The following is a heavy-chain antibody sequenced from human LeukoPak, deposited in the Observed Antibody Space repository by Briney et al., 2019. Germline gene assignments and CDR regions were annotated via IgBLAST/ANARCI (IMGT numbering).Heavy chain of an antibody. CDR2: INPNSGVT. D-gene: IGHD3-10*01. CDR1: GYTFTGYY. Sequence: ASVKVSCKASGYTFTGYYMHWVRQAPGQGLEWMGWINPNSGVTHYAQKFQGRVTMTSDTSISTAYMELSRLRSDDTAVYYCADLYGSGSYYLPWGQGTLVTVSS. CDR3: ADLYGSGSYYLP. V-gene: IGHV1-2*02. J-gene: IGHJ5*02.